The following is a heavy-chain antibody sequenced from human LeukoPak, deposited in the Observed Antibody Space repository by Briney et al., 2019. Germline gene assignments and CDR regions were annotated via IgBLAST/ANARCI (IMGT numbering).Heavy chain of an antibody. Sequence: ASVKVSCKASGYTFTGYYMHWVRQAPGQGLEWMGRIIPILGIANYAQKLQGRVTMTTDTSTSTAYMELRSLRSDDTAVYYCARSKPVDYWGQGTLVTVSS. CDR3: ARSKPVDY. V-gene: IGHV1-18*04. J-gene: IGHJ4*02. CDR2: IIPILGIA. CDR1: GYTFTGYY.